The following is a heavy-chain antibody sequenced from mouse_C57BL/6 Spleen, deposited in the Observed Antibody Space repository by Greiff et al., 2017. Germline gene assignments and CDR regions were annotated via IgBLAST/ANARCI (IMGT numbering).Heavy chain of an antibody. J-gene: IGHJ2*01. Sequence: EVQLVESGGGLVQPGGSLKLSCAASGFTFSDYYLYWVRQTPEKRLEWVAYISNGGGSTYYPDTVKGRFTISRDNAKNTLYLQMSRLKSEDTAMYYCARGGAYYSIYEGFDYWGQGTTLTVSS. CDR2: ISNGGGST. V-gene: IGHV5-12*01. CDR1: GFTFSDYY. CDR3: ARGGAYYSIYEGFDY. D-gene: IGHD2-5*01.